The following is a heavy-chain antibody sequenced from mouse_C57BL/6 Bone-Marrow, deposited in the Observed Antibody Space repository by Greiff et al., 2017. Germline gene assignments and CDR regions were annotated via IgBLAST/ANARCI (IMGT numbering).Heavy chain of an antibody. D-gene: IGHD2-1*01. V-gene: IGHV1-59*01. CDR2: IDPSDSYT. Sequence: VKLQQPGAELVRPGTSVKLSCKASGYTFTSYWMHWVKQRPGQGLEWIGVIDPSDSYTNYNQKFKGKATLTADTSSSTAYMQLSSLTSEDSAVYYCFYYGNLMDYWGQGTSVTVSS. CDR3: FYYGNLMDY. CDR1: GYTFTSYW. J-gene: IGHJ4*01.